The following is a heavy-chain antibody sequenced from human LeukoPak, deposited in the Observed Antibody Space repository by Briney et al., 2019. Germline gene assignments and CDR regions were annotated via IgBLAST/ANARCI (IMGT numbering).Heavy chain of an antibody. V-gene: IGHV1-18*01. CDR2: ISAYNGDT. J-gene: IGHJ4*02. Sequence: ASVKVSCKASGYSFASYGIHWVRQAPGQGLEWMGWISAYNGDTDYAQNLQGRVTMTTDTSTSTAYVELRSLRSDDTAVYYCATGWSGYFASLDYWGQGTLVTVAS. CDR3: ATGWSGYFASLDY. D-gene: IGHD3-3*01. CDR1: GYSFASYG.